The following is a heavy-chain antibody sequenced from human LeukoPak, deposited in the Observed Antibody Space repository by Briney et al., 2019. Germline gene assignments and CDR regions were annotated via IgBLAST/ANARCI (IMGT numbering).Heavy chain of an antibody. CDR3: ARTNTVYGDFDY. Sequence: GGSLRLSCAASGLTVTDNYFSWVRQAPGKGLEWVSIIFPDGRTYHADSVKGRFTISRDRPKNTLLLQMNSLRADDTALYHCARTNTVYGDFDYWGQGILVTVSS. CDR1: GLTVTDNY. D-gene: IGHD2/OR15-2a*01. V-gene: IGHV3-53*01. J-gene: IGHJ4*02. CDR2: IFPDGRT.